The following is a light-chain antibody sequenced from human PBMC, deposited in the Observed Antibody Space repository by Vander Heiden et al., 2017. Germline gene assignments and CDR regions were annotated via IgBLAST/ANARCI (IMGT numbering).Light chain of an antibody. CDR2: KDR. CDR3: HVWDSTTAV. CDR1: NIVSKN. V-gene: IGLV3-9*01. J-gene: IGLJ3*02. Sequence: SYELTQPLSVSVALGQTATFTWGGNNIVSKNVHWYQQKPGQVPVVVIYKDRNRPSGIPERFSGSNSGNTATLTISRAQAGDEADYYCHVWDSTTAVFGGGTKLTVL.